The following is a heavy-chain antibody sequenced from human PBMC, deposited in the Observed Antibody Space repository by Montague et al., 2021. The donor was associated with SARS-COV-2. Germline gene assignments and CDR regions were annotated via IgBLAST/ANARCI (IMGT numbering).Heavy chain of an antibody. Sequence: TLSLTCAVSGGSISSGGYSWNWIRQPPGKGLEWIGYIYHSGSTYYXXXLESRVTISLDSSKNQFSLNLTSVTAADTAVYYCARGSMVRGGKIYYGVDVWGQGTTVTVSS. CDR1: GGSISSGGYS. CDR2: IYHSGST. J-gene: IGHJ6*02. V-gene: IGHV4-30-2*01. CDR3: ARGSMVRGGKIYYGVDV. D-gene: IGHD3-10*01.